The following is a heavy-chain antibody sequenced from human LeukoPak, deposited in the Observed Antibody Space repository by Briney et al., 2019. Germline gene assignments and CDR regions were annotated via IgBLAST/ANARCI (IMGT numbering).Heavy chain of an antibody. CDR1: GFTVSSNY. V-gene: IGHV3-33*08. J-gene: IGHJ3*02. CDR2: IWNDGSKK. CDR3: ARSQYGSGSGQNDACDI. Sequence: GGSLRLSCAASGFTVSSNYMSWVRQAPGKGLEWVAVIWNDGSKKYYADSVEGRFGISRDDSKNTLYLQMNSLRAEDTAVYYCARSQYGSGSGQNDACDIWGQGTMVTVSS. D-gene: IGHD3-10*01.